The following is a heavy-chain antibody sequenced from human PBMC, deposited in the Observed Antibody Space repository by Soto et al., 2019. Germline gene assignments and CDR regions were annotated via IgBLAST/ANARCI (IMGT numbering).Heavy chain of an antibody. CDR1: GGTFSNSA. CDR2: IMPVFRAP. D-gene: IGHD5-12*01. V-gene: IGHV1-69*12. J-gene: IGHJ6*02. CDR3: ARDKDRLQLGGNYYYILDV. Sequence: QVQLEQSGAEVKQPGSSGRVSCKASGGTFSNSAISWVRQAPGQGLEWMGGIMPVFRAPDYAQNFQGRVTITADESTSTAYMELHGLRSDDTAVYFCARDKDRLQLGGNYYYILDVWGQGTTVTVSS.